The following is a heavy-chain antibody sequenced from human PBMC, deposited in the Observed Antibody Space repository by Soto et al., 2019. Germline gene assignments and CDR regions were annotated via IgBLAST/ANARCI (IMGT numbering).Heavy chain of an antibody. CDR1: GFTVSSNY. J-gene: IGHJ6*02. D-gene: IGHD1-1*01. CDR3: ERSTGDGYNPYYYYGMDV. CDR2: IYSGGST. Sequence: GGSLRLSCAASGFTVSSNYISWVRQAPGKGLEWDAVIYSGGSTYYANSVKGRFTISRDNTKNTLYLQMNSLRAEDTAVYYCERSTGDGYNPYYYYGMDVWGQGTTVTVSS. V-gene: IGHV3-53*01.